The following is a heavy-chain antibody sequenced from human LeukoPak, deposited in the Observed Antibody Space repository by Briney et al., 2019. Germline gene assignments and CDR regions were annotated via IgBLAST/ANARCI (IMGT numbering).Heavy chain of an antibody. CDR1: GFKFSDKA. D-gene: IGHD6-6*01. J-gene: IGHJ6*03. V-gene: IGHV3-30*03. CDR2: ISYDGSNQ. Sequence: GGSLRLSCAGTGFKFSDKAMHWVRQAPGKGLEWVAVISYDGSNQNYADSVKGRFTISRDNSDNTQFLEMNSLRPEDTAVYYCARDGAARLLRYYYYMDLWGKGTTVTVSS. CDR3: ARDGAARLLRYYYYMDL.